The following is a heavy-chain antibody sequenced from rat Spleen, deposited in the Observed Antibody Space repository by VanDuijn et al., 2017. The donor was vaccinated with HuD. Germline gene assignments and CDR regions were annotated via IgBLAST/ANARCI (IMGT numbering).Heavy chain of an antibody. CDR3: ARRSYSSHVMDA. Sequence: QVQLKESGPGLVQPSQTLSLTCTVSGFSLTSYHVSWVRQPPGKRLVWMGTIWAGGGTNYNSAVQSRLSISRDTSKSQVFLKMNSLQPEDTGTYYCARRSYSSHVMDAWGQGAAVTVSS. V-gene: IGHV2-72*01. J-gene: IGHJ4*01. CDR1: GFSLTSYH. D-gene: IGHD1-2*01. CDR2: IWAGGGT.